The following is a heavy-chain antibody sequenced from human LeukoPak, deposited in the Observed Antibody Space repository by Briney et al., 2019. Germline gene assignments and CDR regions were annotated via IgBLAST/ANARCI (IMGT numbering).Heavy chain of an antibody. CDR2: IYYSGST. D-gene: IGHD6-13*01. CDR3: ARGAAAVDY. J-gene: IGHJ4*02. V-gene: IGHV4-59*01. CDR1: GFTFSSYW. Sequence: GSLRLSCAASGFTFSSYWMSWIRQPPGKGLEWIGYIYYSGSTNCNPSLKSRVTISVDTSKNQFSLKLSSVTAADTAVCYCARGAAAVDYWGQGTLVTVSS.